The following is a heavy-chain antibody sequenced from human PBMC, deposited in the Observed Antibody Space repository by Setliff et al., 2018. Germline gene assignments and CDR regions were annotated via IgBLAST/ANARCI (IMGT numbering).Heavy chain of an antibody. D-gene: IGHD3-22*01. Sequence: ASVKVSCKSSGYTFTGYYVHWVRQAPGQGLEWMGWINPNSGGTNYAQRFQGRVTMTRDTSISTAYMELSRLRSDDTAVYYCARSPLPPPGPGYYYDNSYYYYMDVWGKGTTVTVSS. CDR3: ARSPLPPPGPGYYYDNSYYYYMDV. CDR1: GYTFTGYY. V-gene: IGHV1-2*02. J-gene: IGHJ6*03. CDR2: INPNSGGT.